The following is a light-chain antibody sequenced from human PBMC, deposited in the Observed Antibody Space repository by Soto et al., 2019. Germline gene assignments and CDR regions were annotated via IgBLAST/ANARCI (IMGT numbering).Light chain of an antibody. CDR2: DVS. V-gene: IGLV2-11*01. Sequence: QSALPQPRSVSGSPGQSVTLSCTGTSSDVGGYNYVSWYQQHPGKAPKLMIYDVSKRPSGVPDRFSGSKSGNTASLTISGLQAEDEADYYCCSSVGSYTAVFGGGTKLTVL. J-gene: IGLJ3*02. CDR1: SSDVGGYNY. CDR3: CSSVGSYTAV.